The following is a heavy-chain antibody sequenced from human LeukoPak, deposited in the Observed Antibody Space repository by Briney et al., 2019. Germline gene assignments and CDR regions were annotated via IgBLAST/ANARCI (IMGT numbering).Heavy chain of an antibody. CDR3: ARKAGYNGIDY. CDR2: IYYSGST. J-gene: IGHJ4*02. Sequence: SETLSLTCTVSGGSISSYYWSWIRQPPGKGLEWIGYIYYSGSTNYNPSLKSRVTISVDTSKNQFSLKLSSVTAADTAVYYCARKAGYNGIDYWGQGTLVTVSS. V-gene: IGHV4-59*12. CDR1: GGSISSYY. D-gene: IGHD5-24*01.